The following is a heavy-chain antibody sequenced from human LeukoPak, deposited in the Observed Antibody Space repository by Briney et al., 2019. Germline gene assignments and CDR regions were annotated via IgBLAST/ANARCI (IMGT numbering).Heavy chain of an antibody. V-gene: IGHV3-30*02. CDR3: AKDKSAILYYYYYYMDV. CDR1: GFTFRDYG. Sequence: GGSLRLSCAASGFTFRDYGMHWVRQAPGKGLEWVAFIRYDGSRIFYADSVKGRFTISRDNSKNTLYLQMNSLRAEDTAVYYCAKDKSAILYYYYYYMDVWGKGTTVTVSS. D-gene: IGHD5/OR15-5a*01. J-gene: IGHJ6*03. CDR2: IRYDGSRI.